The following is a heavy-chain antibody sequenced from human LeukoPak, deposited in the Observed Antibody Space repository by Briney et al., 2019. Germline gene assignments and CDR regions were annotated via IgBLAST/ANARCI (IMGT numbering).Heavy chain of an antibody. CDR3: ARVYYYDSSGCYHFDY. J-gene: IGHJ4*02. D-gene: IGHD3-22*01. CDR2: IYYSGST. V-gene: IGHV4-30-4*01. CDR1: GGSISSGDYY. Sequence: SETLSLTCTVSGGSISSGDYYWSWIRQPPGKGLEWIGYIYYSGSTYYNPSLKSRVTISVDTSKNQFSLKLSSVTAADTAVYYCARVYYYDSSGCYHFDYWGQGTLVTVSS.